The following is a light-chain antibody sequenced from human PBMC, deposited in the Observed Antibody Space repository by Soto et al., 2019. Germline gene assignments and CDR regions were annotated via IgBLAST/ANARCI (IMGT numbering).Light chain of an antibody. V-gene: IGLV2-14*01. Sequence: QSALTQPASVSGSPGQSITISCTGTSSDVGGYNYVSWYQQHPGKAPKLMIYDVSNRPSGVSNRFSGSKSGNTASLTISGRQAEDEADYYCSSYTSSSTVFGGGTKRTVL. CDR2: DVS. CDR1: SSDVGGYNY. CDR3: SSYTSSSTV. J-gene: IGLJ2*01.